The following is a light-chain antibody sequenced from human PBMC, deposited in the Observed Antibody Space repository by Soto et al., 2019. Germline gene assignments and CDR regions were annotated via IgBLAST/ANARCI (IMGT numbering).Light chain of an antibody. CDR2: GAS. V-gene: IGKV3-15*01. Sequence: EIVMTQSPATLSVSPGERATLSCRASQSVSSNLAWYQQKPGQAPRLLMYGASIRATGIPARFSGSGSGTEFTLTISSLQSEDFAVYYCQQYNNWPRTFGQGTKVELK. J-gene: IGKJ1*01. CDR3: QQYNNWPRT. CDR1: QSVSSN.